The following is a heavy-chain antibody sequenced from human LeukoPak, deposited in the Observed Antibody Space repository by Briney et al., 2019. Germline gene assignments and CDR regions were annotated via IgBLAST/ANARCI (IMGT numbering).Heavy chain of an antibody. Sequence: GVSLRLSCAASGFTFSDYYMSWIRPAPGRGLEWVSYISSSGSTIYYADSVKGRFTISRDNAKNSLYLQMNSLRAEDTTVFYCARGRHYYYDSSRYYYYWRQGPLVTVSS. D-gene: IGHD3-22*01. CDR2: ISSSGSTI. CDR1: GFTFSDYY. CDR3: ARGRHYYYDSSRYYYY. J-gene: IGHJ4*02. V-gene: IGHV3-11*04.